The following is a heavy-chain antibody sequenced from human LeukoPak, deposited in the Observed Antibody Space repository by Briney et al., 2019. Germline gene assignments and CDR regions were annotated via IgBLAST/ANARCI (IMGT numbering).Heavy chain of an antibody. CDR3: ARDGGEYSGSYAPSG. Sequence: GGSLRLSCAASGFTFSSYAMLWVRQAPGKGLEWVAVISYDGSNKYYADSVKGRFTISRDNSKNTLYLQMNSLRAEDTAVYYCARDGGEYSGSYAPSGWGQGTLVTVSS. D-gene: IGHD1-26*01. J-gene: IGHJ4*02. CDR2: ISYDGSNK. V-gene: IGHV3-30-3*01. CDR1: GFTFSSYA.